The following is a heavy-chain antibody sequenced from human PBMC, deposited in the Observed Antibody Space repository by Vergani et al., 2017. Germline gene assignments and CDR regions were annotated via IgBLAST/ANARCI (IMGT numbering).Heavy chain of an antibody. V-gene: IGHV5-51*01. D-gene: IGHD3-22*01. CDR3: AIDNRYYIDTSATKLIDY. Sequence: EVQLVQSGAEVKKPGESLKISCKGSGYSFTSYWIGWVRQMPGKGLEWMGIIYPGDSDTRYSPSFQGQVTITAYKSISTPYLQWSSLKASDSAMYYCAIDNRYYIDTSATKLIDYWGQGTLVTVSS. CDR1: GYSFTSYW. CDR2: IYPGDSDT. J-gene: IGHJ4*02.